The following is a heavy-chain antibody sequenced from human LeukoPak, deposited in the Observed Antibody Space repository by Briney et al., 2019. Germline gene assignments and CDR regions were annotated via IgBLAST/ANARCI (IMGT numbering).Heavy chain of an antibody. CDR2: FYSGGST. CDR1: GFTVSDNY. V-gene: IGHV3-66*01. Sequence: GGSLRLSCAASGFTVSDNYMSWVRQAPGKGLEWVSVFYSGGSTRYADSVKGRFTISRDTAKNTLYLEMNSLGAEDTAVYYCAGDLSGYSDYWGQGTLVTVSS. D-gene: IGHD2-15*01. CDR3: AGDLSGYSDY. J-gene: IGHJ4*02.